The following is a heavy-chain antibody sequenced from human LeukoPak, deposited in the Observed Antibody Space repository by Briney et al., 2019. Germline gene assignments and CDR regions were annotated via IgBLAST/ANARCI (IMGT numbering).Heavy chain of an antibody. CDR2: IRYDGSNK. CDR3: AKAHSVGATSSVDY. J-gene: IGHJ4*02. V-gene: IGHV3-30*02. Sequence: GGSLRLSCAASGFTFSYFAMNWVRQAPGKGPEWVAFIRYDGSNKYYADSVKGRFTISRDNSKNTLYLQMNSLRAEDTAVYYCAKAHSVGATSSVDYWGQGTLVTVSS. CDR1: GFTFSYFA. D-gene: IGHD1-26*01.